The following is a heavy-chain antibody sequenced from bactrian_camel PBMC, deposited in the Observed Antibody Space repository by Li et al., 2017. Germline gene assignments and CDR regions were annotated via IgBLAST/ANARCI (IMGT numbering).Heavy chain of an antibody. CDR3: APHQFGGSWSGY. CDR2: IYDDDA. Sequence: VQLVESGEALIQPGGSLRLSCAASGYSYSGYYMGWFRQAPGKGLEWVSGIYDDDAHYTDSVKGRFTISRDNAKNTVFLQLNSLKSEDMAIYYCAPHQFGGSWSGYWGQGTQVTVS. D-gene: IGHD6*01. CDR1: GYSYSGYY. V-gene: IGHV3S10*01. J-gene: IGHJ6*01.